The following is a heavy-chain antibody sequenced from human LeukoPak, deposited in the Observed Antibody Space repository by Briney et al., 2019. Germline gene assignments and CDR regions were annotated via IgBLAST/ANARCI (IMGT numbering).Heavy chain of an antibody. V-gene: IGHV3-21*01. J-gene: IGHJ4*02. CDR1: GGSISNTNW. D-gene: IGHD1-20*01. CDR2: ISTSSTYI. Sequence: ETLSLTCGVSGGSISNTNWWTWVRQPPGKGLEWVSSISTSSTYIYYADSVKGRFTISRDNAKNSLYLQMNSLRAEDTAVYYCARDPPFIIGTTFFDYWGQGTLVTVS. CDR3: ARDPPFIIGTTFFDY.